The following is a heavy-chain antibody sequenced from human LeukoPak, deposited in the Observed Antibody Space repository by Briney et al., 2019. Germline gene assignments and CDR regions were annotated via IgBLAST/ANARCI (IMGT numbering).Heavy chain of an antibody. D-gene: IGHD5-18*01. V-gene: IGHV1-69*05. CDR2: IIPIFGTA. CDR1: GGTFSSYA. CDR3: ARDRMDTGTYFDY. Sequence: SVKVSCKASGGTFSSYAISWVRQAPGQGLEWMGGIIPIFGTANYAQKLQGRVTMTTDTSTSTAYMELRSLRSDDTAMYYCARDRMDTGTYFDYWGQGTLVTVSS. J-gene: IGHJ4*02.